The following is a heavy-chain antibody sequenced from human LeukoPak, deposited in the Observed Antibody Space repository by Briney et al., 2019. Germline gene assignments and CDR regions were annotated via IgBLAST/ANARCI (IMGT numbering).Heavy chain of an antibody. CDR3: AKDSSIAAACRLGFDY. CDR2: IRYDGSDK. Sequence: PGGPLRLSCAASGFTFSSSGMHWVRQAPGKGLDWLAFIRYDGSDKYYADSVKGRFTISRDNSKNTLFLQMSSLRPEDTAVYYCAKDSSIAAACRLGFDYWGQGTLVTVSS. J-gene: IGHJ4*02. V-gene: IGHV3-30*02. D-gene: IGHD6-13*01. CDR1: GFTFSSSG.